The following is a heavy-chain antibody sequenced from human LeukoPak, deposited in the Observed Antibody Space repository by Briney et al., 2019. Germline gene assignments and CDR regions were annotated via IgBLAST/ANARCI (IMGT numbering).Heavy chain of an antibody. CDR2: INPNSGDT. CDR3: ARALDSSGYYVVY. Sequence: ASVKVSCKASGYTFTGYSIHWVRQAPGQGLEWMGRINPNSGDTNYAPKSQGEVTMTRDTSISTAFMEVSRLRSDDTAVYYCARALDSSGYYVVYWGQGTLVTVSS. V-gene: IGHV1-2*06. D-gene: IGHD3-22*01. J-gene: IGHJ4*02. CDR1: GYTFTGYS.